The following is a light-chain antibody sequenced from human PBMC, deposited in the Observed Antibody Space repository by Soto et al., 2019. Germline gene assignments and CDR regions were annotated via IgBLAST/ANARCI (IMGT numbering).Light chain of an antibody. CDR1: SSDIGGYNY. V-gene: IGLV2-14*01. J-gene: IGLJ1*01. CDR2: EVS. CDR3: SSITGSSTRDV. Sequence: QSALTQPASVSGSPGQSITISCTGTSSDIGGYNYVSWYQHHPGRAPKLMIYEVSNRPSGVANRLSRSKSGNTASLTTSGRQAEDEDDYYCSSITGSSTRDVFGPGTKLTVL.